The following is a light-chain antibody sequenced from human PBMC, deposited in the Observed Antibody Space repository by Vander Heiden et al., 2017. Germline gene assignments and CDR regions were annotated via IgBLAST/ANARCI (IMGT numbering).Light chain of an antibody. CDR2: AAS. CDR1: QYIGKY. Sequence: DIQMTQSPAFLSASVGDRVTITCQASQYIGKYLSWYQQKPGKAPNLLIYAASNLEVGVPSRFSASGSGTEFILTINSLQPEDIAVYYCQQHESLLTFGQGTKVEIK. CDR3: QQHESLLT. V-gene: IGKV1-33*01. J-gene: IGKJ2*01.